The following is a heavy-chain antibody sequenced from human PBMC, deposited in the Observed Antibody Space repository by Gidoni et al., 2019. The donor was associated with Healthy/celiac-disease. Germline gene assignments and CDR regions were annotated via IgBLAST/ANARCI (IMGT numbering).Heavy chain of an antibody. CDR2: IIPIFGTA. Sequence: QVQLVQSGAEVKTPGSSVKVSCKASGGTFSSYAISWVRQVPGQGLEWMGGIIPIFGTANYAQEFQGRVTITADKSTSTAYIELSSLRSEDTAVYYCASGSGSYADAFDIWGQGTMVTVSS. CDR1: GGTFSSYA. CDR3: ASGSGSYADAFDI. V-gene: IGHV1-69*06. D-gene: IGHD1-26*01. J-gene: IGHJ3*02.